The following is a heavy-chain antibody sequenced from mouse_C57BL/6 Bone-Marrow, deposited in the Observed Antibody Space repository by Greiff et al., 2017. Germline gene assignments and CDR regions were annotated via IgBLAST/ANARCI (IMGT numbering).Heavy chain of an antibody. D-gene: IGHD1-1*01. J-gene: IGHJ1*03. CDR3: ERGDPYYGRDYWYFDV. Sequence: EVKVEESGGGLVKPGGSLKLSCAASGFTFSSYAMSWVRQTPEKRLEWVATISDGGSYTYYPDNVKGRFTISRDNAKNNLYLQMSHLKSEDTAMYYCERGDPYYGRDYWYFDVWGTGTTVTVSS. CDR2: ISDGGSYT. V-gene: IGHV5-4*03. CDR1: GFTFSSYA.